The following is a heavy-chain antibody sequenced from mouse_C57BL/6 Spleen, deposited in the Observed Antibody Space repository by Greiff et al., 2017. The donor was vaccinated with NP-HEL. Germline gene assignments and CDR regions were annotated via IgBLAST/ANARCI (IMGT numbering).Heavy chain of an antibody. D-gene: IGHD3-1*01. CDR2: IRSKSNNYAT. CDR1: GFSFNTYA. J-gene: IGHJ4*01. V-gene: IGHV10-1*01. Sequence: EVQVVESGGGLVQPKGSLKLSCAASGFSFNTYAMNWVRQAPGKGLDWVARIRSKSNNYATYYADSVKDRFTISRDDSESMLYLQMNNLKTEDTAMYYCVRHGGARGSYAMGYWGQGTSVTVSS. CDR3: VRHGGARGSYAMGY.